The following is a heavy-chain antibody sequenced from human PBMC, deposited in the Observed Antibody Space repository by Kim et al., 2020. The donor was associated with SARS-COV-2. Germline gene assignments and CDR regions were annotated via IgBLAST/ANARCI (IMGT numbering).Heavy chain of an antibody. V-gene: IGHV5-10-1*01. CDR1: GYSFTSYW. CDR2: IDPSDSYT. D-gene: IGHD3-9*01. J-gene: IGHJ4*02. CDR3: ARHEYYDILTGYPGFDY. Sequence: GESLKISCKGSGYSFTSYWISWVRQMPGKGLEWMGRIDPSDSYTNYSPSFQGHVTISADKSISTAYLQWSSLKASDTAMYYCARHEYYDILTGYPGFDYWGQGTLVTVSS.